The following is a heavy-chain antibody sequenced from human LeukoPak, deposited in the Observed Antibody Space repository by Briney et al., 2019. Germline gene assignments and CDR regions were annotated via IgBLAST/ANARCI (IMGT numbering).Heavy chain of an antibody. V-gene: IGHV3-30-3*01. J-gene: IGHJ3*02. CDR1: GFTISSNY. Sequence: GGSLRLSCAASGFTISSNYMSWVREAPGKGLEWVAVISYDGSNKYYADSVKGRFTISRDNSKNTLYLQMNSLRAEDTAVYYCARDYNPFVPPPDAFDIWGQGTMVTVSS. CDR3: ARDYNPFVPPPDAFDI. D-gene: IGHD1-1*01. CDR2: ISYDGSNK.